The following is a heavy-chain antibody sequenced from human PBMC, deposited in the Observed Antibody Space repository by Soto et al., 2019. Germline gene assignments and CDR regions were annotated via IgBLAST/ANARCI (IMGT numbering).Heavy chain of an antibody. CDR1: GGSISSSSYY. D-gene: IGHD6-25*01. CDR3: ARQGIAAQNLWAYYYYYGMDV. CDR2: IYYSGST. Sequence: SETLSLTCTVSGGSISSSSYYWGWIRQPPGKGLEWIGSIYYSGSTYYNPSLKRRVTISVDTSKNQFSLKLSSVTAADTAVYYCARQGIAAQNLWAYYYYYGMDVWGQGTTVPVSS. V-gene: IGHV4-39*01. J-gene: IGHJ6*02.